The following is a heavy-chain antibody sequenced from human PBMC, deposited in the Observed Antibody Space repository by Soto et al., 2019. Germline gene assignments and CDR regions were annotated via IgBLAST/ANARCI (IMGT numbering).Heavy chain of an antibody. CDR1: GFTFSSYG. J-gene: IGHJ4*02. CDR3: AKDPYLYSYGSFDY. CDR2: ISYDGSNK. Sequence: PXGSLRLSCAASGFTFSSYGMHWVRQAPGKGLEWVAVISYDGSNKYYADSVKGRFTISRDNSKNTLYLQMNSLRAEDTAVYYCAKDPYLYSYGSFDYWGQETLVTSPQ. D-gene: IGHD5-18*01. V-gene: IGHV3-30*18.